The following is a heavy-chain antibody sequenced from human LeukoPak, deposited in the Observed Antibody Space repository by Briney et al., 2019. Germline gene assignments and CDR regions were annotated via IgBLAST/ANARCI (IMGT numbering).Heavy chain of an antibody. CDR2: ISGSGGST. J-gene: IGHJ4*02. CDR1: GFTFSSYA. Sequence: GGSLSLSCEASGFTFSSYAMSWVRQAPGKGLEWVSAISGSGGSTYYADSVKGRFTISRDNSKNTLYLQMNSLRAEDTAVYYCAKDHPDSSGHYWGQGTLVTVSS. CDR3: AKDHPDSSGHY. D-gene: IGHD3-22*01. V-gene: IGHV3-23*01.